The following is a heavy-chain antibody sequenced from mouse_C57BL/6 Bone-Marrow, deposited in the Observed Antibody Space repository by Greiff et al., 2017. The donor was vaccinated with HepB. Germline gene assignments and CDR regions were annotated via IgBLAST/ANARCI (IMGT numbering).Heavy chain of an antibody. D-gene: IGHD2-4*01. Sequence: EVMLVESGAELVRPGASVKLSCTASGFNIKDDYMHWVKQRPEQGLEWIGWIDPENGDTEYASKFQGKATITADTSSNTAYLQLSSLTSEDTAVYYCTTSEPTLITSNWYFGVWGTGTTVTVAS. CDR2: IDPENGDT. V-gene: IGHV14-4*01. CDR1: GFNIKDDY. CDR3: TTSEPTLITSNWYFGV. J-gene: IGHJ1*03.